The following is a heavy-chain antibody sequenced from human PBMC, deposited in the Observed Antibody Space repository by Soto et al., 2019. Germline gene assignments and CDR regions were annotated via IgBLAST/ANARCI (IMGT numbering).Heavy chain of an antibody. CDR3: ARNYGPGYTFDY. CDR2: IYSNGNT. V-gene: IGHV4-61*01. J-gene: IGHJ4*02. CDR1: GDSVNNGRYY. D-gene: IGHD3-10*01. Sequence: PSETLSLTCTVSGDSVNNGRYYWTWIRQPPGKRVGWIGYIYSNGNTNYNPSLRSRVTISVDTSKNQFSLKLSSVTAADTAVYYCARNYGPGYTFDYWGQGTLVTVSS.